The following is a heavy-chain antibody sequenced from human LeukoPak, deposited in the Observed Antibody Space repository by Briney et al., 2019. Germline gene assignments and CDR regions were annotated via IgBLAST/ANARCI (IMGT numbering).Heavy chain of an antibody. CDR3: TRGLPRDGLVVIAAANEY. CDR1: GYTFSSYD. V-gene: IGHV1-8*03. J-gene: IGHJ4*02. D-gene: IGHD2-2*01. CDR2: MNPKTGNT. Sequence: PSASVTVSCKASGYTFSSYDINWVRQAAGQGLEWMGWMNPKTGNTGFSQKFQGRVTITRDTSISTAYMELSRLTSEDTGVYYCTRGLPRDGLVVIAAANEYWGQGSLVTVSS.